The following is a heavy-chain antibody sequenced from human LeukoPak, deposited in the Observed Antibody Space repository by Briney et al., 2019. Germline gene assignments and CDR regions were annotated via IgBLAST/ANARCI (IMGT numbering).Heavy chain of an antibody. CDR2: ISSSSSSGTI. CDR3: AKEMVGRGYSYGEEFDY. D-gene: IGHD5-18*01. Sequence: GGSLRLSCTASGFTFSSYTMNWVRQAPGKGLEWVSYISSSSSSGTIYYADSVKGRFTISRDNSKNTLYLQMNSLRAEDTAVYYCAKEMVGRGYSYGEEFDYWGQGTLVTVSS. CDR1: GFTFSSYT. J-gene: IGHJ4*02. V-gene: IGHV3-48*01.